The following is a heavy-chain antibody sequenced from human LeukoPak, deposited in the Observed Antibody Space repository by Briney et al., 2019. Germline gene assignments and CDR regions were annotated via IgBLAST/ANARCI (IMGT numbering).Heavy chain of an antibody. J-gene: IGHJ3*02. V-gene: IGHV4-39*01. CDR3: ARHSRSGSGGYENAFDI. Sequence: KPSETLSLTCTVSGGSISSSSYYWDWIRQSPGKGLEWIVNSYSGGSTYYTPSLKSRVTISVDTSKNQFSLKLSSVTAADTAIYFCARHSRSGSGGYENAFDIWGQGTMVTVSS. D-gene: IGHD5-12*01. CDR1: GGSISSSSYY. CDR2: SYSGGST.